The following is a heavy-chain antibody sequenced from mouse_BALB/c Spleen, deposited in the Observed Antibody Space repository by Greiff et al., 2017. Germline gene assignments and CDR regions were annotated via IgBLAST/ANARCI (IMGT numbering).Heavy chain of an antibody. CDR1: GYTFTSYW. V-gene: IGHV1-69*02. D-gene: IGHD2-14*01. Sequence: QVQLKQPGAELVKPGASVKLSCKASGYTFTSYWMHWVKQRPGQGLEWIGEIDPSDSYTNYNQKFKGKATLTVDKSSSTAYMQLSSLTSEDSAVYYCARGEVRRGFAYWGQGTLVTVSA. J-gene: IGHJ3*01. CDR3: ARGEVRRGFAY. CDR2: IDPSDSYT.